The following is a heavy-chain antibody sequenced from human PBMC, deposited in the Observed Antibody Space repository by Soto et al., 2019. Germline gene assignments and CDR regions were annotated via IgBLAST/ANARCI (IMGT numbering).Heavy chain of an antibody. CDR1: GGSLRGYS. V-gene: IGHV4-59*01. Sequence: SETLSLTCTVSGGSLRGYSWSWIRQSPGKGLEWIGYVYSGGGTNYSPSFMGRVTISVDTTDNQFSLKLNSVTAADTAVYYCARIAAAGTNFDYWGQGTLVTVSS. CDR3: ARIAAAGTNFDY. CDR2: VYSGGGT. D-gene: IGHD6-13*01. J-gene: IGHJ4*02.